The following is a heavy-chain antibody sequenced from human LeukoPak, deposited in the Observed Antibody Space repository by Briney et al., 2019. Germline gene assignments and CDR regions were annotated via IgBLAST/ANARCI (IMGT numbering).Heavy chain of an antibody. V-gene: IGHV4-39*01. D-gene: IGHD1-26*01. CDR2: IYYSGST. CDR1: GDSISSYY. CDR3: AGSYLSYPRVDAFDI. Sequence: PSETLSLTCTVSGDSISSYYWGWIRQPPGKGLEWIGSIYYSGSTYYNPSLKSRVTISVDTSKNQFSLKLSSVTAADTAVYYCAGSYLSYPRVDAFDIWGQGTMVTVSS. J-gene: IGHJ3*02.